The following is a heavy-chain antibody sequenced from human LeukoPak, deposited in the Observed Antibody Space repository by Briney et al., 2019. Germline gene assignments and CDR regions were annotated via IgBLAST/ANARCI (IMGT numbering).Heavy chain of an antibody. Sequence: GGSLRLSCVASGSTFSDYYMAWIRQAPGKGLDWVSYITNVGDGIYYADSVKGRFTMSRDNAKNSLYLQMNSLRAEDSAVYYCALSSINPSYYYGVDVWGQGTTVSVSS. CDR3: ALSSINPSYYYGVDV. J-gene: IGHJ6*02. CDR1: GSTFSDYY. CDR2: ITNVGDGI. V-gene: IGHV3-11*01. D-gene: IGHD2-2*01.